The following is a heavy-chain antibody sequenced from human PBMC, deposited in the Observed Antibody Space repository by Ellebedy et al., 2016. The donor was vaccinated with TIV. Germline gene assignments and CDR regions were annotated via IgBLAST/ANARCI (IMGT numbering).Heavy chain of an antibody. V-gene: IGHV3-7*03. CDR3: ARSIDY. J-gene: IGHJ4*02. Sequence: GGSRRLSCVGSGFTLSNYWMNWVRQAPGKGLEWVATIKEDGSEKYYVDSVKGRFTISRDNAKNSLYLQMNSLRAEDTAVYYCARSIDYWGQGTLVTVSS. CDR2: IKEDGSEK. CDR1: GFTLSNYW.